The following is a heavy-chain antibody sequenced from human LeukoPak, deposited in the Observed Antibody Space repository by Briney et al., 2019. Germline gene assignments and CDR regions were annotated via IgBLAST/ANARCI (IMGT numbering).Heavy chain of an antibody. V-gene: IGHV1-18*01. Sequence: ASAKVSCKASGYTFNKHGISWVRQAPGQGLEWMGWISCYNGDTHYAQKFQGRVTMTTDTSTTTAYMELRSLRSDDTALYYCARDPTNTSGRYAFFDYWGQGTLVTVSS. CDR3: ARDPTNTSGRYAFFDY. CDR2: ISCYNGDT. D-gene: IGHD6-19*01. J-gene: IGHJ4*02. CDR1: GYTFNKHG.